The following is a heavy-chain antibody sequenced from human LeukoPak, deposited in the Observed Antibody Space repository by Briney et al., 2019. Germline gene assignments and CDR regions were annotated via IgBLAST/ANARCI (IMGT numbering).Heavy chain of an antibody. Sequence: PGRSLRLSCAASGFTFDDYAMHWVRQAPGKGLEWVSGISWNSGSIGYADSVKGRFTISRDNAKNSLYLQMNSLRAEDTAVYYCARDYGGSHIDYFDYWGQGTLVTVSS. V-gene: IGHV3-9*01. CDR1: GFTFDDYA. CDR3: ARDYGGSHIDYFDY. J-gene: IGHJ4*02. D-gene: IGHD4-23*01. CDR2: ISWNSGSI.